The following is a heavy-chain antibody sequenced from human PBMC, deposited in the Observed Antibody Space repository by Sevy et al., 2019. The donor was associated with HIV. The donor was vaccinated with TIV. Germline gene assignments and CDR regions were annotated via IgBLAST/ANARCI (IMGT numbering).Heavy chain of an antibody. CDR1: GFTFSSYA. J-gene: IGHJ4*02. CDR2: ISYDGSNK. D-gene: IGHD6-19*01. V-gene: IGHV3-30-3*02. CDR3: AKMNPYSSGWYY. Sequence: GGSLRLSCAASGFTFSSYAMHWVRQAPGKGLEWVAVISYDGSNKYYADSVKGRFTISRDNSKNTLYLQMNSLRAEDTAVYYCAKMNPYSSGWYYWGQGTLVTVSS.